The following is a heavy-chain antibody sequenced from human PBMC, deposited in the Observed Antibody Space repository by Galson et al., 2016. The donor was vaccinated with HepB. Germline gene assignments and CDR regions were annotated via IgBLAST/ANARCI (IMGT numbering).Heavy chain of an antibody. J-gene: IGHJ4*02. Sequence: LSLTCTVSGAFISSGGYYWDWIRQSPGRGLEWIGSIYYSGRTYYNPSLKSRVTISVDTSKNQFSLILRSVTAADTAVYYCASRYCGGDCYYFDHWGQGTLVTVSS. CDR1: GAFISSGGYY. V-gene: IGHV4-39*01. D-gene: IGHD2-21*02. CDR2: IYYSGRT. CDR3: ASRYCGGDCYYFDH.